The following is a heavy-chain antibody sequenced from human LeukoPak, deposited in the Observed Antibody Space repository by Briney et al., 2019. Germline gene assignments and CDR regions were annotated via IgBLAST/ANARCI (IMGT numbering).Heavy chain of an antibody. Sequence: GGSLRLSCAASGFIFDDHGMHWVRQAPGKGLEWVSGISWSSGIIGYADSVKGRFTISRDNAKNSLDLQMESLRAEDTAVYYCAKDTGSPADAITMEDNTFDIWGQGTMVTVSS. CDR3: AKDTGSPADAITMEDNTFDI. CDR1: GFIFDDHG. D-gene: IGHD3-3*01. CDR2: ISWSSGII. J-gene: IGHJ3*02. V-gene: IGHV3-9*01.